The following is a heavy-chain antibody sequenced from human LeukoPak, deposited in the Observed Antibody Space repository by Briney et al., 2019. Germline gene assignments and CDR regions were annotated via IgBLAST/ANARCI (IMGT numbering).Heavy chain of an antibody. V-gene: IGHV4-39*07. J-gene: IGHJ4*01. Sequence: ETLSLTCSVSGGSISNGDYYWGWIRQAPGKGLEWSGTTFDGETTHYNPSIKSRASISVDTSKNQFSLKLTSVTAADATMYYCARQLPTAAADTRGYFDYWGQGTVVTDS. CDR3: ARQLPTAAADTRGYFDY. CDR2: TFDGETT. CDR1: GGSISNGDYY. D-gene: IGHD6-25*01.